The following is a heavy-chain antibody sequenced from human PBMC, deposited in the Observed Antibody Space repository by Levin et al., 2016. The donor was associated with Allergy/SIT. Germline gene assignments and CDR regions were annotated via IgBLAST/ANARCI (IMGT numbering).Heavy chain of an antibody. CDR3: ARDRGRFCGADCYLSGSFMDV. V-gene: IGHV4-31*03. D-gene: IGHD2-21*01. J-gene: IGHJ6*02. CDR2: IYYSGST. CDR1: GGSISSGGYY. Sequence: SETLSLTCTVSGGSISSGGYYWSWIRQHPGKGLEWIGYIYYSGSTYYNPSLKSRVTISLDTSKNQFSLKLSSVTAADTAVYYCARDRGRFCGADCYLSGSFMDVWGQGTTVTVSS.